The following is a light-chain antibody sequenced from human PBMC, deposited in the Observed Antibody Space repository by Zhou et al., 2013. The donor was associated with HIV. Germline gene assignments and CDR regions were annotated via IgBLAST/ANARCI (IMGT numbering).Light chain of an antibody. Sequence: EIVLTQSPGTLSLSPGERATLSCRASQSVSSNLAWYQQKPGQAPRLLMFAASTRAAGIPDRFSGSGSGTDFTLAITRLQSEDFAVYYCQQYGDSPYTFGQGTKLEI. J-gene: IGKJ2*01. CDR2: AAS. V-gene: IGKV3-20*01. CDR3: QQYGDSPYT. CDR1: QSVSSN.